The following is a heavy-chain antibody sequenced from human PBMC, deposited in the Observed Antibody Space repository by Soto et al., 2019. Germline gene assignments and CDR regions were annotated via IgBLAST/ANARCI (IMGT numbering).Heavy chain of an antibody. D-gene: IGHD4-17*01. CDR2: VYYTGDT. J-gene: IGHJ6*02. CDR3: VRQGIDYLHGLVDV. CDR1: SGPDRSHN. V-gene: IGHV4-59*08. Sequence: QVQLQQSGPRLVKPSETLSLTCTVSSGPDRSHNWGWIRQPPGRGLEWIGYVYYTGDTAYNPSLTGRVTISADTPTNDISLTLNSVTAADTAVYYCVRQGIDYLHGLVDVWGQGTTVSVSS.